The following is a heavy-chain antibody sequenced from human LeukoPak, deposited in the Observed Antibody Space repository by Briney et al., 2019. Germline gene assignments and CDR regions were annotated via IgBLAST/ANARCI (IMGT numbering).Heavy chain of an antibody. CDR1: GFTFSTYS. J-gene: IGHJ4*02. CDR3: ARWGGRYPFDY. Sequence: GGSLRLSCAASGFTFSTYSMHWVRQAPGKGLEFVSAITSNGGKTYYANSVKGRFTISRDNSKNTLYLQMGSLRAEDMAVYYCARWGGRYPFDYWGQGTLVTVSS. D-gene: IGHD6-19*01. V-gene: IGHV3-64*01. CDR2: ITSNGGKT.